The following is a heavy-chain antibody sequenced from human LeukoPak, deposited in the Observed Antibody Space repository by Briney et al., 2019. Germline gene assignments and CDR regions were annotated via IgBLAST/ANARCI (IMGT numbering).Heavy chain of an antibody. D-gene: IGHD5-12*01. J-gene: IGHJ4*02. CDR1: GFTFRSYS. V-gene: IGHV3-21*01. Sequence: PGGSLRLSCAASGFTFRSYSMNWVRQAPGKGLEWVSSISSSSSYIYYADSVKGRFTISRDNAKNSLYLQMNSLRAEDTAVYYCARHGYSGYDSSDYWGQGTLVTVSS. CDR2: ISSSSSYI. CDR3: ARHGYSGYDSSDY.